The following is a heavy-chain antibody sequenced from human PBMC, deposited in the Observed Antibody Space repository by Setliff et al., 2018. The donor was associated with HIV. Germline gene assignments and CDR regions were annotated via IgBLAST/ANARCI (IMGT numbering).Heavy chain of an antibody. CDR3: ARSCQSGRSDWYFDL. J-gene: IGHJ2*01. CDR2: MYHSGTT. Sequence: PSETLSLTCAVSGASISDIIWWSWVRQFPGKGLEWIGEMYHSGTTKYNPSLKSRVTISLDKSKNQFSLKLTSMTAADTARYFCARSCQSGRSDWYFDLWGRGTLVTVSS. D-gene: IGHD2-15*01. CDR1: GASISDIIW. V-gene: IGHV4-4*02.